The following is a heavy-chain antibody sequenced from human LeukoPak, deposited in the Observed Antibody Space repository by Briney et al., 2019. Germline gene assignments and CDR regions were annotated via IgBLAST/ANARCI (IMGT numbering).Heavy chain of an antibody. CDR3: ARPVLESDYYDSSVYYYWFAP. V-gene: IGHV4-59*01. CDR1: GGSISSYY. CDR2: IYYSGST. J-gene: IGHJ5*02. D-gene: IGHD3-22*01. Sequence: SETLSLTCTVSGGSISSYYWSWIRQPPGKGLEWIGYIYYSGSTNYNPSLKSRVTISVDTSKNQFSLKLSSVTAADTAVYYCARPVLESDYYDSSVYYYWFAPWAREPWSPSPQ.